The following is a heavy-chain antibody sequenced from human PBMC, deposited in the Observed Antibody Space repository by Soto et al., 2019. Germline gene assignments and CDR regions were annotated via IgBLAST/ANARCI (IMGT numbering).Heavy chain of an antibody. CDR2: INAANGDT. CDR3: ARVLFLYCGGDCYSLQH. CDR1: GYTFTSYG. J-gene: IGHJ1*01. Sequence: ASVKVSCKASGYTFTSYGIHWVRQAPGQRLEWMGWINAANGDTKYSPKFQGRVTITRDTSASTAYMELRSLRSDDTAVYYCARVLFLYCGGDCYSLQHWGQGTLVTVSS. V-gene: IGHV1-3*01. D-gene: IGHD2-21*02.